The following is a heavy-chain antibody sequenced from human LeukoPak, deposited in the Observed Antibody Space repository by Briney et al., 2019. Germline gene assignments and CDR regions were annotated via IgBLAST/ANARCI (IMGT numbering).Heavy chain of an antibody. D-gene: IGHD1-26*01. V-gene: IGHV1-18*01. CDR3: ARGPRWELGASFDY. CDR2: ISAYNGNT. Sequence: ASVKVSCKASGYTFTSYAMNWVRQAPGQGLEWMGWISAYNGNTNYAQKLQGRVTMTTDTSTSTAYMELRSLRSDDTAVYYCARGPRWELGASFDYWGQGTLVTVSS. J-gene: IGHJ4*02. CDR1: GYTFTSYA.